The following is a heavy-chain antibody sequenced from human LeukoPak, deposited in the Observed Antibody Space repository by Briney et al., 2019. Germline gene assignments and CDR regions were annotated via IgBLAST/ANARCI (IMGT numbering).Heavy chain of an antibody. V-gene: IGHV3-74*01. J-gene: IGHJ3*02. D-gene: IGHD2-15*01. CDR3: ARVRLHRVRVASPDDAFDI. CDR2: INSDGSST. CDR1: GFTFSSYW. Sequence: GGSLRLSCAASGFTFSSYWMHWVRQAPGKGLVWVSRINSDGSSTSYADSVKGRFTISRDNAKNTLYLQMNSLRAEDTAVYYCARVRLHRVRVASPDDAFDIWGQGTMVTVSS.